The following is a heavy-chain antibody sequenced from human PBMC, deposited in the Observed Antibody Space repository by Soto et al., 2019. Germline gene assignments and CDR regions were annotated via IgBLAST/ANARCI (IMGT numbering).Heavy chain of an antibody. Sequence: ASVKVSCKASGYTFNYYGISWVRQAPRQGLEWVGWISAHNGDTKYAQNLQGRLTLTTDTSTSTAYMELTSLTSDDTAVYYCARDWSRYFDSSGLMWFYWGQGTLVTVSS. CDR1: GYTFNYYG. CDR3: ARDWSRYFDSSGLMWFY. D-gene: IGHD3-22*01. V-gene: IGHV1-18*04. J-gene: IGHJ4*02. CDR2: ISAHNGDT.